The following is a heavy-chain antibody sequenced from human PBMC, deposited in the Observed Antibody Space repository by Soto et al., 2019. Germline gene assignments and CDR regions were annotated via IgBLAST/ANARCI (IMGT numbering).Heavy chain of an antibody. CDR2: ISDDGSQK. CDR1: GFTFRTYG. J-gene: IGHJ4*02. CDR3: AKEAPGGCHFFDH. V-gene: IGHV3-30*18. Sequence: GGSLRLSCAASGFTFRTYGMHWVRQAPGKGLEWVAFISDDGSQKYYGDSVKGRFTISRDNSKNTLSLRMISLRTEDTSVYYCAKEAPGGCHFFDHWGQGTLVTVSS. D-gene: IGHD6-19*01.